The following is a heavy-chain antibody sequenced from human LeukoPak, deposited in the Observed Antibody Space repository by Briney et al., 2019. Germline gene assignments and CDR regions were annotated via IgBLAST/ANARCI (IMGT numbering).Heavy chain of an antibody. Sequence: VASVKVSCKASGYTFTDYYMHWVRQAPGQGLEWMGWINPNRGATNYAQKFQGRVTMTRDTSISTAYMELSRLRSDDTAVYYCARDRDDYGDYVGSWFDPWGQGTLVTVSS. J-gene: IGHJ5*02. CDR3: ARDRDDYGDYVGSWFDP. CDR1: GYTFTDYY. D-gene: IGHD4-17*01. CDR2: INPNRGAT. V-gene: IGHV1-2*02.